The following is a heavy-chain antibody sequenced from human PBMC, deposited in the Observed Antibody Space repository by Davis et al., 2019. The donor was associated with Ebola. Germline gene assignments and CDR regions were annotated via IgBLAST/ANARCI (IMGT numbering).Heavy chain of an antibody. CDR3: ARRQNVAAADPFDY. J-gene: IGHJ4*02. D-gene: IGHD6-13*01. Sequence: GESLKISCKGSGYIFTNYWIGWVRQMPGKGLEWMGAIYLGDSDTRYSPSFQGQVTISADKSISTAYLQWSSLKASDTAMYYCARRQNVAAADPFDYWGQGTLVTVSS. V-gene: IGHV5-51*01. CDR2: IYLGDSDT. CDR1: GYIFTNYW.